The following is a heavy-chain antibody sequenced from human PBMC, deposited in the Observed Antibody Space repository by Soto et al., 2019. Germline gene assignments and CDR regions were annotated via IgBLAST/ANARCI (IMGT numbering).Heavy chain of an antibody. CDR1: GLTFSSFA. J-gene: IGHJ4*02. CDR3: ARALGIAAAGHRFDY. V-gene: IGHV3-23*01. Sequence: GGSLRLSCAASGLTFSSFAMSWVRQAPGKGLEWVATISGSGGRNTYYAESVEGRFTISRDNSKNTLYLQMNSLRSEDTAVYYCARALGIAAAGHRFDYWGQGTLVTVSS. CDR2: ISGSGGRNT. D-gene: IGHD6-13*01.